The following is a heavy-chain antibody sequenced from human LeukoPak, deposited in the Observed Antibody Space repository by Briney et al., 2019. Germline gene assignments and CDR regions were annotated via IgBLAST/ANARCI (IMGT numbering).Heavy chain of an antibody. V-gene: IGHV3-53*01. CDR1: GFTVSSNY. J-gene: IGHJ6*02. CDR3: ARVGDGDYYYYGMDV. CDR2: IYSGGST. Sequence: PGGSLRLSCAASGFTVSSNYMSWVRQAPGKGLEWVSVIYSGGSTYYADSVKGRFTISRDNSKNTLYLQMNSLRAEDTAVYYCARVGDGDYYYYGMDVWGQGTTVTVSS. D-gene: IGHD3-10*01.